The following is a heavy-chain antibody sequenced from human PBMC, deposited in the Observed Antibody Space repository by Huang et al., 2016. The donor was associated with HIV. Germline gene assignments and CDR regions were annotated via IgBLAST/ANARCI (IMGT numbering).Heavy chain of an antibody. CDR2: ISNEGNNM. CDR3: ARGGILGTSWYRPFDY. V-gene: IGHV3-30-3*01. D-gene: IGHD6-13*01. CDR1: GFDFSSYA. J-gene: IGHJ4*02. Sequence: QVQLGESGGGVVQPEKSLRLSCAASGFDFSSYAMNWVRQAPGKWPQWGAVISNEGNNMYYSDSVKGRFIISRDNSKNTLYLQMNSLRGEDTAIDYCARGGILGTSWYRPFDYWGQGTLVTVSS.